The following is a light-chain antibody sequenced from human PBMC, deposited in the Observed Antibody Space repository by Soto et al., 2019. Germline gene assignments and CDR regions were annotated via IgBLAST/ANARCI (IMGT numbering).Light chain of an antibody. V-gene: IGLV6-57*01. CDR1: SGSIANNF. CDR2: KDN. Sequence: NFMLTQPHSVSESPGKTVTMSCTRSSGSIANNFVQWYQQRPCSSPTTVIYKDNQRPSGVPDHFSGSIDSSSNSASLSISGLKTEDEAAYYCQSYDNNNHWVFGGGTKLTVL. CDR3: QSYDNNNHWV. J-gene: IGLJ3*02.